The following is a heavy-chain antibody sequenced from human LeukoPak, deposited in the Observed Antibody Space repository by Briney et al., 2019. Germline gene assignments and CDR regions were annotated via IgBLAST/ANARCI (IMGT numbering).Heavy chain of an antibody. J-gene: IGHJ4*02. CDR2: IYHSGST. D-gene: IGHD2-2*01. Sequence: SETLSLTCTVSGYSISSGYYWGWIRQPPGKGLEWIGSIYHSGSTNYNPSLKSRDTISVDKSKNQFSLKLSSVTAADTAVYYWARASVPTRRRAPFDYWGQGTLVTVSS. CDR1: GYSISSGYY. V-gene: IGHV4-38-2*02. CDR3: ARASVPTRRRAPFDY.